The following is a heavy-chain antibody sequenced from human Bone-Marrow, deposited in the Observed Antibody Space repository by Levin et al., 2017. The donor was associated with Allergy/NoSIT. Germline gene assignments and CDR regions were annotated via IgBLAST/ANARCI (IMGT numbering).Heavy chain of an antibody. CDR3: AKLLPWLVLTAPFDY. V-gene: IGHV3-30*18. Sequence: GGSLRLSCAVSGFTFSNYGMHWVRQAPGKGLEWVALISYDGSDKDYADSVKGRFTISRDSSKNTLYLQMNSLKAEDTAVYYCAKLLPWLVLTAPFDYWGQGTLVTVSS. CDR2: ISYDGSDK. CDR1: GFTFSNYG. J-gene: IGHJ4*02. D-gene: IGHD6-19*01.